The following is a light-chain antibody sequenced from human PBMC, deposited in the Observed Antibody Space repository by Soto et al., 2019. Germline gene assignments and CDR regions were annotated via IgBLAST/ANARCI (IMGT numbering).Light chain of an antibody. CDR1: GSDVGGYRY. CDR2: DVS. CDR3: DSYTSSSSYV. V-gene: IGLV2-14*01. Sequence: QSALTQPASVSGSPGQSITISCTGTGSDVGGYRYVSWYQQHPGKAPKLMIYDVSNRPSGVSARFYGSKSGNTASLPISGLQSEDEADYYCDSYTSSSSYVFGTGTKVTVL. J-gene: IGLJ1*01.